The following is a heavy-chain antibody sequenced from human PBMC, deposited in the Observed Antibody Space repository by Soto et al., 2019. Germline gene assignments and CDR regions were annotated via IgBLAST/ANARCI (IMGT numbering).Heavy chain of an antibody. CDR2: IYYSGRT. Sequence: QVQVQESGPGLVKPSQTLSLTCTVSGGSISSGGYYWSWIRQHPGKVLECIGYIYYSGRTYYNPSVKRPVTLSADTSKTLFTPKLSSVTAADTAVYYCARAEYDFWSGYSGITGTTWPFDIWGQATMVTASS. J-gene: IGHJ3*02. D-gene: IGHD3-3*01. CDR3: ARAEYDFWSGYSGITGTTWPFDI. V-gene: IGHV4-31*01. CDR1: GGSISSGGYY.